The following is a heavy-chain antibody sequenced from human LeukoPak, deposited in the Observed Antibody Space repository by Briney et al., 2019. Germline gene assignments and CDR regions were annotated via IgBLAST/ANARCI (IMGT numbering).Heavy chain of an antibody. J-gene: IGHJ5*02. CDR2: IYYSGST. CDR1: GGSISSHY. Sequence: SETLSLTCIVSGGSISSHYWSWIRQPPGKGLEWIGYIYYSGSTNYNPSLKSRVTISVDTSKNQFSLKLSSVTAADTAVYYCARDVYYYDSSGYFDNWFDPWGQGTLVTVSS. V-gene: IGHV4-59*11. CDR3: ARDVYYYDSSGYFDNWFDP. D-gene: IGHD3-22*01.